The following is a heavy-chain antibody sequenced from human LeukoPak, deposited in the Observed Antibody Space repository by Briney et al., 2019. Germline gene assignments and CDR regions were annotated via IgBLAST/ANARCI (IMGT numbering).Heavy chain of an antibody. J-gene: IGHJ4*02. CDR3: ARDRAVRTGYFDY. CDR2: IWYDGSNK. D-gene: IGHD3-10*01. Sequence: PGGSLRLSCAASGFTFSSYGMHWVRQAPGKGLERVAVIWYDGSNKYYADSVKGRFTISRDNSKNTLYLQMNSLRAEDTAVYYCARDRAVRTGYFDYWGQGTLVTVSS. CDR1: GFTFSSYG. V-gene: IGHV3-33*01.